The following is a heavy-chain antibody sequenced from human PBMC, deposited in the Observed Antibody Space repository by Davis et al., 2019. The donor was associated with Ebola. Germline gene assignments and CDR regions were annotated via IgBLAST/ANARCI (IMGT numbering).Heavy chain of an antibody. Sequence: PGGSLRLSCTVSAGTMSSYSWSWIRQPPGKGLEWIGYVYDNAITNYNPSLKSRVTMSLDTSKNQFSLKLTSVTAADTAMYYCARGDYSSGIQDNWVDTWGQGTLVTVSS. J-gene: IGHJ5*02. D-gene: IGHD3-10*01. CDR2: VYDNAIT. V-gene: IGHV4-59*01. CDR1: AGTMSSYS. CDR3: ARGDYSSGIQDNWVDT.